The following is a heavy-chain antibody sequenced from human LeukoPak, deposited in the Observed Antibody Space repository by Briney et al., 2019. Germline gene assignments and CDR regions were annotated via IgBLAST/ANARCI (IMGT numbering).Heavy chain of an antibody. D-gene: IGHD3-10*01. Sequence: PGGSLRLSCAASGFTFSYYGMHWVRQAPGKGLEWVSFISGGSSFIYHADSVKGRFTISRDNAKNSLYLQMTSLRAEDTAVYYCARDLSYGSGDYWGQGILVTVSS. CDR2: ISGGSSFI. CDR3: ARDLSYGSGDY. J-gene: IGHJ4*02. V-gene: IGHV3-21*01. CDR1: GFTFSYYG.